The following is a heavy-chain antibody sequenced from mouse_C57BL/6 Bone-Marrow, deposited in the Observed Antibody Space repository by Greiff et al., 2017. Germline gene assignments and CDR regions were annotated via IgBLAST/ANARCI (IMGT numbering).Heavy chain of an antibody. CDR2: IDPENGDT. CDR1: GFNIKDDY. Sequence: EVQLQQSGAELVRPGASVKLSCTASGFNIKDDYMHWVKQRPEQGLEWIGWIDPENGDTEYASKFQGMATITADTSSNTAYLQLSSLTSEDTAVYYCTTKGYGSSLDYWGQGTTLTVSS. V-gene: IGHV14-4*01. D-gene: IGHD1-1*01. CDR3: TTKGYGSSLDY. J-gene: IGHJ2*01.